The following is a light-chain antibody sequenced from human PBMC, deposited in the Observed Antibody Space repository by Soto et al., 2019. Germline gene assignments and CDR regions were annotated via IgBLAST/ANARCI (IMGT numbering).Light chain of an antibody. V-gene: IGLV1-47*01. J-gene: IGLJ3*02. CDR2: KDN. CDR1: SSNVGTNY. Sequence: QSVLTQPPSASGTPGQSVIISCSGSSSNVGTNYVYWYQQFPGTAPKVLIYKDNQRPSGVPDRFSGSKSGTSASLAISGLRSEDEADYYCAAWDNSLSAWVFGGGTKVTVL. CDR3: AAWDNSLSAWV.